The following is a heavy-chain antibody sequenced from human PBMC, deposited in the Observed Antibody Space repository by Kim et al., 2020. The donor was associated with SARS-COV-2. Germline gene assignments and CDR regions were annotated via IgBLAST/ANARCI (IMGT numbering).Heavy chain of an antibody. CDR3: ARHVYCSGGSCYSSMVGWFDP. D-gene: IGHD2-15*01. V-gene: IGHV5-51*01. J-gene: IGHJ5*02. Sequence: ESLKISCKGSGYSFTSYWIGWVRQMPGKGLEWMGIIYPGDSDTRYSPSFQGQVTISADKSISTAYLQWSSLKASDTAMYYCARHVYCSGGSCYSSMVGWFDPWGQGTLVTVSS. CDR2: IYPGDSDT. CDR1: GYSFTSYW.